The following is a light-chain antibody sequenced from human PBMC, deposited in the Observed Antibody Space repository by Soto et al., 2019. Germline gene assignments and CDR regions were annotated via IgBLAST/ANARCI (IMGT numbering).Light chain of an antibody. CDR1: SSNIGAGYD. J-gene: IGLJ3*02. CDR3: QSYDGSLSGSKV. Sequence: QPVLTQPPSVSGAPGQRVTISCTGSSSNIGAGYDVHWYQQIPGTAPKLLIYGNTDRPSGVPDRFSGSKSGTSASLAITGLQAEDEADYYCQSYDGSLSGSKVFGGGTKLTVL. V-gene: IGLV1-40*01. CDR2: GNT.